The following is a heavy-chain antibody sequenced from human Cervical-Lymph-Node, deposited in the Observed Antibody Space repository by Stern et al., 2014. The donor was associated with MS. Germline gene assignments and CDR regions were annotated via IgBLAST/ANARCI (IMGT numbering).Heavy chain of an antibody. Sequence: VQLVESGGGVGQPGRSLRLSCEASGFRFSSSGIHWVRQAPGKGLEWVAVISYDGSNTHYGVSVKGRFTISRDNSKNMLFLHMNSLSAEDTAVYYCVTGRGYMSGQPDFDYWGQGALVTVTS. CDR2: ISYDGSNT. J-gene: IGHJ4*02. V-gene: IGHV3-30*03. CDR3: VTGRGYMSGQPDFDY. D-gene: IGHD5-18*01. CDR1: GFRFSSSG.